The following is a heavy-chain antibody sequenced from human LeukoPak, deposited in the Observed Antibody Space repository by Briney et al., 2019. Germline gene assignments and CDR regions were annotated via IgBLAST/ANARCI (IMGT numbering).Heavy chain of an antibody. CDR1: GFSFGTSG. CDR2: IKADGSDQ. J-gene: IGHJ2*01. V-gene: IGHV3-30*02. CDR3: AKGRGTAGAPNTWYFDL. D-gene: IGHD6-13*01. Sequence: PGGSLRLSCAGSGFSFGTSGMHWVRQAPGKGLEWAALIKADGSDQYYADSVKGRFTISRDNSKDTLFLQMNSLRVEDTAVYYCAKGRGTAGAPNTWYFDLWGRGTLITVSS.